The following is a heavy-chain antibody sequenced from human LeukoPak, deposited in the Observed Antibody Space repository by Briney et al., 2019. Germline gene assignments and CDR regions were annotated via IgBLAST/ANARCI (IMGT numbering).Heavy chain of an antibody. D-gene: IGHD6-13*01. Sequence: SETLSLTCTVSGGSISSYYWSWIRQPPGKGLEWIGYIYYSGSTNYNPSLKSRVTISADTSKNQFSLKLSSVTAADTAVYYCARERAARAPMDVWGKGTTVTVSS. J-gene: IGHJ6*03. CDR3: ARERAARAPMDV. CDR2: IYYSGST. CDR1: GGSISSYY. V-gene: IGHV4-59*01.